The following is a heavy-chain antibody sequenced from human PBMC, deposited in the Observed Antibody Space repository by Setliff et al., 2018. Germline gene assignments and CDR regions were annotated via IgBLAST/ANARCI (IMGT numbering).Heavy chain of an antibody. Sequence: GESLKISCQGLGYDFFGYWIAWVRQVPGKGPEWVGLIYPGDSDTRYSPSFQGQVTIAVDRSRVTAYLQWSSLKASDTAMYYCARLGWSDAFDIWGQGTMVTVSS. CDR3: ARLGWSDAFDI. D-gene: IGHD6-19*01. V-gene: IGHV5-51*01. CDR2: IYPGDSDT. CDR1: GYDFFGYW. J-gene: IGHJ3*02.